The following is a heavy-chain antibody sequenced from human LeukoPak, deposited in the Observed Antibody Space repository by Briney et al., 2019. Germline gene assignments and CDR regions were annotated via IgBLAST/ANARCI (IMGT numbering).Heavy chain of an antibody. J-gene: IGHJ4*02. CDR3: ARNSSSFHDY. D-gene: IGHD6-13*01. CDR2: IYHSGST. CDR1: GGSISSSSYY. Sequence: SSETLSLTCTVSGGSISSSSYYWGWIRQPPGKGLEWIGSIYHSGSTNYNPSLKSRVTISVDTSKNQFSLKLSSVTAADTAVYYCARNSSSFHDYWGQGTLVTVSS. V-gene: IGHV4-39*07.